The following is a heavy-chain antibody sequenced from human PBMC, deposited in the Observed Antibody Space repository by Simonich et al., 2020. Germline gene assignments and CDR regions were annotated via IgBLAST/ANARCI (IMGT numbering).Heavy chain of an antibody. CDR3: ARDGGYCSSTSCLPYYYMDV. CDR1: GFTFSSYG. J-gene: IGHJ6*03. Sequence: VQLVESGGGVVQPGRSLRLSCAASGFTFSSYGMHWVRQTPGKGREGVTVIWYNGSNKYDAESVKGRFTISRDNSKNTLYLQMNSLRAEDTAVYYCARDGGYCSSTSCLPYYYMDVWGKGTTVTVSS. D-gene: IGHD2-2*01. V-gene: IGHV3-33*01. CDR2: IWYNGSNK.